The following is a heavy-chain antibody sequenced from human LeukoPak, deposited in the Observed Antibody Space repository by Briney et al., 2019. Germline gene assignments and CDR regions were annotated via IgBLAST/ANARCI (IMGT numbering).Heavy chain of an antibody. Sequence: ASVQVSFKASGYTFTSYYMHWVRQAPGQGLEWMGIINPSGGSTSYAQKFQGRVTMTRDTSTSTVYMELSSLRSEDTAVYYCARDSGDGYNFDYWGQGTLVTVSS. CDR1: GYTFTSYY. D-gene: IGHD5-24*01. V-gene: IGHV1-46*01. CDR3: ARDSGDGYNFDY. CDR2: INPSGGST. J-gene: IGHJ4*02.